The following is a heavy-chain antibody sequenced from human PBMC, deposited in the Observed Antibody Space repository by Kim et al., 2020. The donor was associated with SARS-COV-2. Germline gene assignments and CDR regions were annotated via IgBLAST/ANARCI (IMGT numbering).Heavy chain of an antibody. CDR1: GGTFSSYA. V-gene: IGHV1-69*13. CDR3: ARVVYYDSSGYLWYFDY. J-gene: IGHJ4*02. CDR2: IIPIFGTA. D-gene: IGHD3-22*01. Sequence: SVKVSCKASGGTFSSYAISWVRQAPGQGLEWMGGIIPIFGTANYAQKFQGRVTITADESTSTAYMELSSLRSEDTAVYYCARVVYYDSSGYLWYFDYWGQGTLVTVSS.